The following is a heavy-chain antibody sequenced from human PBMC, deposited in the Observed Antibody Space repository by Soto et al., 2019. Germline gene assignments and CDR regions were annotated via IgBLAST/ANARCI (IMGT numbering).Heavy chain of an antibody. J-gene: IGHJ3*01. D-gene: IGHD2-21*01. Sequence: ASVKVSCKASGYTFTSYAINWVRQAPGQGLEWMGWISAYNGNRNYAQKFQDRVTMIIDTSTTTAYMELTSLRSDDTAVYYCARDPLKSTWSGGIASDVWAQGTMVTVSS. CDR3: ARDPLKSTWSGGIASDV. CDR2: ISAYNGNR. V-gene: IGHV1-18*01. CDR1: GYTFTSYA.